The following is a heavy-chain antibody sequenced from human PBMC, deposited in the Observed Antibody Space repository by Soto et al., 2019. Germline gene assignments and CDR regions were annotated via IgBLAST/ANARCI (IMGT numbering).Heavy chain of an antibody. V-gene: IGHV3-30*03. CDR3: ARGPSYSDSYFDY. CDR1: EFTFSNYA. CDR2: ISYDGNNK. J-gene: IGHJ4*02. D-gene: IGHD4-17*01. Sequence: PGESLRLSCAASEFTFSNYAMHWVRQPPGKGLQWLAVISYDGNNKYYADSVEGRFTISRDNSKNTVYLQMNSLRLEDTAVYYCARGPSYSDSYFDYWGQGTLVTVSS.